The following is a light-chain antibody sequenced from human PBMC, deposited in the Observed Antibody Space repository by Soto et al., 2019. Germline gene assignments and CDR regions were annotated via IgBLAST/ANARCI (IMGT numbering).Light chain of an antibody. CDR3: QQYRT. Sequence: EIVLTQSPGTLSLSPGERATLSCRAGQSVSSSSLAWYQQKPGQAPRLLIYGASSRATGIPDRFSGSGSGTDFTLTISRLEPEDFAVYYCQQYRTFGQGTKVEIK. V-gene: IGKV3-20*01. J-gene: IGKJ1*01. CDR1: QSVSSSS. CDR2: GAS.